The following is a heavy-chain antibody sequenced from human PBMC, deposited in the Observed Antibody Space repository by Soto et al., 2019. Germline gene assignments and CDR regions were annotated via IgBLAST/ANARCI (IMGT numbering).Heavy chain of an antibody. D-gene: IGHD3-10*02. CDR3: AREMFGWFDP. CDR1: GLTFSSYS. CDR2: ISSSSSTI. V-gene: IGHV3-48*01. Sequence: EVQLVESGGGLVQPGGSLRLSCAASGLTFSSYSMNWVRQAPGKGLEWVSYISSSSSTIYYADSVKGRFTISRDNAKNSLYLQMNGLRAEDTAVYYCAREMFGWFDPWGQGTLVTVSS. J-gene: IGHJ5*02.